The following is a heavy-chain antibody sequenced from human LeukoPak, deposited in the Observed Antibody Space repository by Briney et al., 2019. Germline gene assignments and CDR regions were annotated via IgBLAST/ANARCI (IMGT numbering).Heavy chain of an antibody. CDR3: VRDRTGSGDY. J-gene: IGHJ4*02. CDR2: ITSNGDTT. D-gene: IGHD1-26*01. CDR1: GFTFSSYA. Sequence: GGSLRLSCSASGFTFSSYAMHWVRQAPGKGLQYVSAITSNGDTTYYADSVKGRFIISRDNSKNTLYLQMSSLRAEDTAVYYCVRDRTGSGDYWGQGTLVTVSS. V-gene: IGHV3-64D*06.